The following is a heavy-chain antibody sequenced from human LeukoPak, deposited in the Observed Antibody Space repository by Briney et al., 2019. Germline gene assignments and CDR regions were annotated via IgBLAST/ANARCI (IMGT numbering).Heavy chain of an antibody. D-gene: IGHD3-22*01. CDR1: GFTFSSYS. CDR3: ARGRYYDSSGFPGRYFDY. J-gene: IGHJ4*02. Sequence: GSLRLSCAASGFTFSSYSMNWIRQPPGKGLEWIGYIYYSGSTNYNPSLKSRVTISVDTSKNQFSLKLSSVTAADTAVYYCARGRYYDSSGFPGRYFDYWGQGTLVTVSS. CDR2: IYYSGST. V-gene: IGHV4-59*01.